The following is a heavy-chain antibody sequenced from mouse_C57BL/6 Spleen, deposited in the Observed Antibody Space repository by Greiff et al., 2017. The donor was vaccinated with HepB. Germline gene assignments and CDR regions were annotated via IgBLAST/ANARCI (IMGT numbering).Heavy chain of an antibody. CDR2: IYPGDGDT. Sequence: VQLQQSGPELVKPGASVKISCKASGYAFSSSWMNWVKQRPGKGLEWIGRIYPGDGDTNYNGKFKGKATLTADKSSSTAYMQLSSLTSGDSAVYFCARAPFAYWGQGTLVTVSA. V-gene: IGHV1-82*01. J-gene: IGHJ3*01. CDR3: ARAPFAY. CDR1: GYAFSSSW.